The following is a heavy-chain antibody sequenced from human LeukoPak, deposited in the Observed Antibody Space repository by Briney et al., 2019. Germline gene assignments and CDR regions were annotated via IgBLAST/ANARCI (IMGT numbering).Heavy chain of an antibody. V-gene: IGHV4-4*09. J-gene: IGHJ4*02. CDR1: GGSISNYF. CDR3: TRGFLQIDY. CDR2: IYTSGST. Sequence: SSETLSLTCTVSGGSISNYFWTWIRQPPGKGLEWIGYIYTSGSTNYNPSLESRVTMSVDTSKNQLSLRLNSATAADTAVYYCTRGFLQIDYWGQGTLVTVSS.